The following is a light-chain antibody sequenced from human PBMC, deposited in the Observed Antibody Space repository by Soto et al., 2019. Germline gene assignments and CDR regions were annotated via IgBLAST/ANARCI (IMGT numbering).Light chain of an antibody. Sequence: SYELTQPPSVSVAPGQTARITCGGNHIGSKSVHWYQQKPGQAPVLVVYDDRDRPSGIPERFSGSNSGNTATLTISRVEAGDEADYYCQVWDSSSDHVVFGGGTKLTVL. CDR2: DDR. CDR3: QVWDSSSDHVV. V-gene: IGLV3-21*02. CDR1: HIGSKS. J-gene: IGLJ2*01.